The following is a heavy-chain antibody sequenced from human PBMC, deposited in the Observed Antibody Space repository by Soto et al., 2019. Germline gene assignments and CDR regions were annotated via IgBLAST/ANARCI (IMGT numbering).Heavy chain of an antibody. D-gene: IGHD6-6*01. CDR2: IWYDGSNK. V-gene: IGHV3-33*01. J-gene: IGHJ4*02. CDR1: GFTFSSYG. Sequence: QVQLVESGGGVVQPGRSLSLSCAASGFTFSSYGMHWVRQAPGKGLEWVAVIWYDGSNKYYADSVKGRFTISRDNSKNTLYLQMNSLRAEDTAVYYCARVKYSSSSGPFDYWGQGTLVTVSS. CDR3: ARVKYSSSSGPFDY.